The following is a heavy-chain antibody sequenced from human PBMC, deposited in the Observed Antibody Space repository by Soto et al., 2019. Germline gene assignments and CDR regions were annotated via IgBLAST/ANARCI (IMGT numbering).Heavy chain of an antibody. D-gene: IGHD6-19*01. Sequence: EVQLVETGGGLIQPGGSLRLSCAASGFILSSHWMSWARQAPGKGLEWVAHIKQDGSEKYYVDSVKGRFTISRDNAKSSLYLQMSSLRAEDTAVYYCARESSSGWYFYDYWGQGTLVTVSS. CDR2: IKQDGSEK. CDR1: GFILSSHW. J-gene: IGHJ4*02. CDR3: ARESSSGWYFYDY. V-gene: IGHV3-7*03.